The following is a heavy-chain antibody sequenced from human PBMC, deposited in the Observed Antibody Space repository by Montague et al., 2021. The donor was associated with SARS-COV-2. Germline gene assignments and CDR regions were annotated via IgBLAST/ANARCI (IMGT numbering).Heavy chain of an antibody. D-gene: IGHD2-15*01. CDR1: GFTFGNYE. J-gene: IGHJ6*02. Sequence: SLRLSCAASGFTFGNYEMNWVRQAPGKGLEWVSYISSSATVTYNTDSVRGRFSISRDNGRNSLFLQMKSLRAEDTAIYYCARVGKQYCSGGCCDYKNPYFGIDVWGQGTTVTVSS. CDR3: ARVGKQYCSGGCCDYKNPYFGIDV. CDR2: ISSSATVT. V-gene: IGHV3-48*03.